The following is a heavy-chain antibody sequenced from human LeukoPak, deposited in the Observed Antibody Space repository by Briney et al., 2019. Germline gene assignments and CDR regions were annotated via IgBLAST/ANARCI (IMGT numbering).Heavy chain of an antibody. CDR2: ISSGSTYI. J-gene: IGHJ4*02. CDR1: GFTFSRYS. V-gene: IGHV3-21*04. D-gene: IGHD2-21*02. CDR3: ARRAGGYSHPYDY. Sequence: GGSLRLSCAASGFTFSRYSMNWVRQAPGKGLEWVSSISSGSTYIYYADSLKGRFTISRDNGRNSLYLQMNSLRAEDTAVYYCARRAGGYSHPYDYWGQGILVTVSS.